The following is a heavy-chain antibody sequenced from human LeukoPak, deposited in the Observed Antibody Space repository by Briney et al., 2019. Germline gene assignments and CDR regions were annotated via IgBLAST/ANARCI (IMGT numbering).Heavy chain of an antibody. J-gene: IGHJ4*02. CDR1: GFTFSSYA. CDR3: AKDDTGSGYGEGFDY. V-gene: IGHV3-23*01. D-gene: IGHD5-12*01. Sequence: GGSLRLSCAASGFTFSSYAMSWVRQAPGKGLEWVSAISGSGGSTYYADSVKGRFTISRDNSKNTLYLQMNSLRAEDTAVYYCAKDDTGSGYGEGFDYWGQGTLVTVSS. CDR2: ISGSGGST.